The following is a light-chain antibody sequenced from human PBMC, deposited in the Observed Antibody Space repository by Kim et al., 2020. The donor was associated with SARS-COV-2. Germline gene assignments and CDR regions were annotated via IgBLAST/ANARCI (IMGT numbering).Light chain of an antibody. CDR2: DAS. J-gene: IGKJ1*01. CDR3: QKYNGAPWT. CDR1: QVISTN. V-gene: IGKV1-27*01. Sequence: ASVGERVTITGRASQVISTNVAWYQQKPGKVPNLLIYDASALQSGVPSRFSGSGSGTDFTLTISSLQPEDVATYYCQKYNGAPWTFGQGTKVDIK.